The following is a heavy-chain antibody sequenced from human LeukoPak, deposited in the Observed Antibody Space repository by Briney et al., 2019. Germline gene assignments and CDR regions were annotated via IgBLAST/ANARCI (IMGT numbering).Heavy chain of an antibody. CDR1: GFTFSNYA. D-gene: IGHD1-7*01. CDR2: VSSTGGTT. Sequence: GGSLRLSCAASGFTFSNYAMSWVRQAPGKGPEWVSSVSSTGGTTYYADSVKGRFTISRDNSKNMLYLQMNSLRAKDTAVYYCAKGSNWNYLYYFDYWGQGTLVTVSS. V-gene: IGHV3-23*01. J-gene: IGHJ4*02. CDR3: AKGSNWNYLYYFDY.